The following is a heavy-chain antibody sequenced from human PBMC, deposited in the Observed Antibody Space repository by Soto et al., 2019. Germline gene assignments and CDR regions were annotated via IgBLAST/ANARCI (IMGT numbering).Heavy chain of an antibody. J-gene: IGHJ4*02. Sequence: QITLKKSRPALVKPTQTLMVTCSFSGFSLDTTGVGVGWVRQAPGKALEWLANINWHDDKRYNPSLEGRLTIAQDTSKNQVVLTMIDVAPADTARYCCACAFNWNCMRGQGSLVTVSS. V-gene: IGHV2-5*01. D-gene: IGHD1-20*01. CDR3: ACAFNWNCM. CDR2: INWHDDK. CDR1: GFSLDTTGVG.